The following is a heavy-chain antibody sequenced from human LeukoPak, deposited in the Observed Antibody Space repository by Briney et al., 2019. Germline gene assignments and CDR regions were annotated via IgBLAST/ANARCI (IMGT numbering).Heavy chain of an antibody. CDR3: ARVSGYCSGGSCYYWFDP. J-gene: IGHJ5*02. D-gene: IGHD2-15*01. Sequence: ASVKVSCKAFGYTFTSYDINWVRQATGQGLEWMGWMNPNSGNTGYAQKFQGRVTMTRNTSISTAYMELSSLRSEDTAVYYCARVSGYCSGGSCYYWFDPWGQGTLVTVSS. CDR1: GYTFTSYD. V-gene: IGHV1-8*01. CDR2: MNPNSGNT.